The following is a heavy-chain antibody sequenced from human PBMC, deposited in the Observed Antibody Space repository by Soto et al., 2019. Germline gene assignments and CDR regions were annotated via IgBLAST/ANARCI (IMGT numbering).Heavy chain of an antibody. V-gene: IGHV1-18*01. CDR3: ARDQGITTFGVYSMYYYGMDV. CDR2: INPDNGNT. J-gene: IGHJ6*02. D-gene: IGHD3-3*01. Sequence: QVQLVQSGAEVKKPGASVKVSCKASGYTFTRSGISWVRQAPGQGLEWLGWINPDNGNTNYAQHLQGRVSLTTDTSPSTAYMGLRSLRSDDTAVYYCARDQGITTFGVYSMYYYGMDVWGQGTTVTVSS. CDR1: GYTFTRSG.